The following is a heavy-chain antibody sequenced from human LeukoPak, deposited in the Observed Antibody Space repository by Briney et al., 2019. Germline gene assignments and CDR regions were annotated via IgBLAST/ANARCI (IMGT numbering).Heavy chain of an antibody. CDR2: IYPGDSDT. D-gene: IGHD3-3*01. Sequence: GESLKISCKGSGYSFTSYWIGWVRQMPGKGLEWMGIIYPGDSDTRYSPSFQGQVTISADKSISTAYLQWSSLKASDTAMYYCARGLRPPYYDFWSGSYYFDYWGQGILVTVSS. CDR3: ARGLRPPYYDFWSGSYYFDY. CDR1: GYSFTSYW. V-gene: IGHV5-51*01. J-gene: IGHJ4*02.